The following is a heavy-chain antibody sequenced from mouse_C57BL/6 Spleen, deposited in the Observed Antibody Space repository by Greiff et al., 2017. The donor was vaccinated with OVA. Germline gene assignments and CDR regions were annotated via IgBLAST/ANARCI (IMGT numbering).Heavy chain of an antibody. CDR2: INPNNGGT. D-gene: IGHD2-1*01. J-gene: IGHJ2*01. CDR1: GYTFTDYY. V-gene: IGHV1-26*01. CDR3: ARRRVIYSGYFDY. Sequence: EVQLQQSGPELVKPGASVKISCKASGYTFTDYYMNWVKQSHGKSLAWIGDINPNNGGTSYNQKFKGKATLTVDKSSSTAYMELRSLTSEESAVYYCARRRVIYSGYFDYWGQGTTLTVSS.